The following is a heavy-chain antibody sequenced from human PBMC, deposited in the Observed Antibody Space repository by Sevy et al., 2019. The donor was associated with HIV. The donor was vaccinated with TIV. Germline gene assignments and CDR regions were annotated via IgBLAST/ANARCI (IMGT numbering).Heavy chain of an antibody. V-gene: IGHV3-48*01. Sequence: GESLKISCAASGFTFSSYSMNWVRQAPGKGLEWVSYISSSSSTIYYADSVKGRFTISRDNAKNSLYLQMNSLRAEDTAVYYCARDAQINYYGSGSYIDYWGQGTLVTVSS. J-gene: IGHJ4*02. CDR3: ARDAQINYYGSGSYIDY. CDR1: GFTFSSYS. CDR2: ISSSSSTI. D-gene: IGHD3-10*01.